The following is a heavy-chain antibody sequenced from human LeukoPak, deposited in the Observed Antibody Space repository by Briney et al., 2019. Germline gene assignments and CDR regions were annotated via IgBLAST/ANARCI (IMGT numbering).Heavy chain of an antibody. J-gene: IGHJ4*02. CDR3: ARGGYYDSSGYYPLDPCFDY. Sequence: PGGSLRLSCAASGFTFSSYGMHWVRQAPGKGLEWVAVIWYDGSNKYYADSVKGRFTISRDNSKNTLYLQMNSLRAEDTAVYYCARGGYYDSSGYYPLDPCFDYWGQGTLVTVSS. D-gene: IGHD3-22*01. CDR1: GFTFSSYG. CDR2: IWYDGSNK. V-gene: IGHV3-33*08.